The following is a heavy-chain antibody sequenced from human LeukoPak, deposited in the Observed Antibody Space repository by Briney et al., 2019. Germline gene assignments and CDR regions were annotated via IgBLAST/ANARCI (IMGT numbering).Heavy chain of an antibody. D-gene: IGHD2-15*01. J-gene: IGHJ6*02. CDR3: AKTTISRSSKGRYYYYGMDV. Sequence: GGSLRLSCAASGFTFSSYGMHWVRQAPGKGLEWVAVISYDGSNKYYADSVKGRFTISRDNSKNTLYLQMNSLRAEDTAVYYCAKTTISRSSKGRYYYYGMDVWGQGTTVTVSS. V-gene: IGHV3-30*18. CDR1: GFTFSSYG. CDR2: ISYDGSNK.